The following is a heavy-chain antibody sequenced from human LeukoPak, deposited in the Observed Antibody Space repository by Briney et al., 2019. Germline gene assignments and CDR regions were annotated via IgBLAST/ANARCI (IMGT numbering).Heavy chain of an antibody. CDR2: ISGSGGST. V-gene: IGHV3-23*01. Sequence: GGSLRLSCAASGFTFSSYAMSWVRQAPGKGLEWVSAISGSGGSTYYADSVKGRFTISRDNSKNTLYLQMNSLRAEDTAVYYCAKKIAVAGTMGDYFDYWGQGTLVTVSS. CDR3: AKKIAVAGTMGDYFDY. CDR1: GFTFSSYA. J-gene: IGHJ4*02. D-gene: IGHD6-19*01.